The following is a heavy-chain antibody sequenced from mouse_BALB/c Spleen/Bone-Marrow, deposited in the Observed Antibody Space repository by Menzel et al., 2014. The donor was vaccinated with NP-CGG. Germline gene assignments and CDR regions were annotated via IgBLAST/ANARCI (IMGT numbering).Heavy chain of an antibody. Sequence: EVQLVESGPELVKPGASVKISCKASGYSFTGYFMNWVMQSHGKSLEWIGRINPYNGDTFYNQKFKGKATLTVDKSSNTAHMELRSLASEDSAVYYCARIYDYDRGAWFAYWGQGTLVIVSA. CDR2: INPYNGDT. CDR1: GYSFTGYF. J-gene: IGHJ3*01. CDR3: ARIYDYDRGAWFAY. D-gene: IGHD2-4*01. V-gene: IGHV1-20*02.